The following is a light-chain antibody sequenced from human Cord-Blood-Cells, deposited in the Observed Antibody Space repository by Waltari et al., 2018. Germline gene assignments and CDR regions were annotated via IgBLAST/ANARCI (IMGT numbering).Light chain of an antibody. CDR1: QSVSSSY. Sequence: EIVLTQSPATLSLSPGKRATLSCRASQSVSSSYLALYQQKPGQAPRLLIYGASSRATGIPDRFSGSGSGTDFTLTISRLEPEDFAVYYCQQYGSSPEVTFGGGTKVEIK. V-gene: IGKV3-20*01. CDR2: GAS. CDR3: QQYGSSPEVT. J-gene: IGKJ4*01.